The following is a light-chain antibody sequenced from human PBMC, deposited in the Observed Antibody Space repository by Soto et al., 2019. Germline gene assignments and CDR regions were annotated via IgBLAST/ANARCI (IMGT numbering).Light chain of an antibody. CDR1: SSDVGGYNY. CDR2: GVS. V-gene: IGLV2-14*01. CDR3: SSYTSSSTLYV. J-gene: IGLJ1*01. Sequence: QSVLTQPASVSGSPGQSITMSCTGTSSDVGGYNYVSWYQQHPGKAPKLMIYGVSNRPSGVANRFSGSKSDNTASLTISGLQAEDEADYYCSSYTSSSTLYVFGTGTKVTVL.